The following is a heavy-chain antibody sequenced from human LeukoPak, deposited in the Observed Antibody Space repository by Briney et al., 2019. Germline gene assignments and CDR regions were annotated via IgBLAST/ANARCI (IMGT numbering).Heavy chain of an antibody. CDR1: GGSFSSYY. CDR2: LYPTGSA. J-gene: IGHJ4*02. CDR3: ARDLAVAGTVAALGY. D-gene: IGHD6-19*01. Sequence: SETLSLTCTVSGGSFSSYYWSWIRQPAGKGLEWIGRLYPTGSADYNPSLTSRVALSVDTSKNQFSLNLDSVTAADTAVYYCARDLAVAGTVAALGYWGQGTQVTVSS. V-gene: IGHV4-4*07.